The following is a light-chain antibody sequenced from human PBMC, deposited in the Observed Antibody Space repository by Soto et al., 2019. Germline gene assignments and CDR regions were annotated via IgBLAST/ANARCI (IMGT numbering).Light chain of an antibody. CDR2: AAS. Sequence: DIQMTQSRSSLSASVGDRVTITCRASQTISSYLNWYQQKTGXAPKLLIYAASSLQSWVPSRFSGSGSGTHCTLTISSRQPEDFATYYCQQSYSTPWTFGQGPKVEIK. CDR1: QTISSY. CDR3: QQSYSTPWT. J-gene: IGKJ1*01. V-gene: IGKV1-39*01.